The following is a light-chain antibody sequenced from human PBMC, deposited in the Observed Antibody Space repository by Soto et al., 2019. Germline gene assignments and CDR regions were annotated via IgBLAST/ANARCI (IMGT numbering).Light chain of an antibody. J-gene: IGKJ4*01. CDR3: QQYGSSPT. CDR1: QSVSSSY. V-gene: IGKV3-20*01. CDR2: GAS. Sequence: EIVLTQSPGTLSLSPGERATLSCRASQSVSSSYLAWYQQKPGQAPRLLIYGASSRATGIPDRFSGSGSGTDFTLTISRLEPEDFAAYYCQQYGSSPTFGGGTKWIS.